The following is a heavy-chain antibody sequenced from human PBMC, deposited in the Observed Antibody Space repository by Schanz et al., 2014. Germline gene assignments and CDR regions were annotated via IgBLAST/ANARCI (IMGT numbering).Heavy chain of an antibody. D-gene: IGHD3-10*01. Sequence: EVHLEESGGGLVQPGGSQRLSCAVSGFTFSNCDMTWVRQAPGKGLEWVAIIDGRGITTFYADSVKGRFTISRDNSKNTLYLQMNSLRTEDTAVYYCARGDMVRGVFDYWGQGTLVTVSS. CDR3: ARGDMVRGVFDY. V-gene: IGHV3-23*04. CDR1: GFTFSNCD. CDR2: IDGRGITT. J-gene: IGHJ4*02.